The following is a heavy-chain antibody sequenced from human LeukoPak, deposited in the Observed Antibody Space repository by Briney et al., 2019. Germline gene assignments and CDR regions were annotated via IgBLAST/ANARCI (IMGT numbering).Heavy chain of an antibody. CDR2: IRKDGREI. J-gene: IGHJ4*02. V-gene: IGHV3-7*01. CDR1: GFSFSTSW. CDR3: VRDGDSWNDFDH. D-gene: IGHD1-1*01. Sequence: SGGSLRLSCVASGFSFSTSWMTWVRQAPGKGLEWVANIRKDGREIYYADSMTGRFTTSRDKRKNSLYLQIHSLTAEDTGLYYFVRDGDSWNDFDHWGQGTLVTVSS.